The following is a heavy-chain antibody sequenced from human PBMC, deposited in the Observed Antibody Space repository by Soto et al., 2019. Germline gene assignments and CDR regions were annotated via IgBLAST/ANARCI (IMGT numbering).Heavy chain of an antibody. CDR2: IDWDDDK. CDR1: GFSLSTRGMC. CDR3: ARIRLGYCSSTSCSYYMDV. V-gene: IGHV2-70*11. D-gene: IGHD2-2*01. Sequence: FGPTLVNPTQTLTLSCTFSGFSLSTRGMCVSWIRQPPGKALEWLARIDWDDDKYYSTSLKTRLTISKDTSKNQVVLTMTNMDPVDTATYYCARIRLGYCSSTSCSYYMDVWGKGTTVTVS. J-gene: IGHJ6*03.